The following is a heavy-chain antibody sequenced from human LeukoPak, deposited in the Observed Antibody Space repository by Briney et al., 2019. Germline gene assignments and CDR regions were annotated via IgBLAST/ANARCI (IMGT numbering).Heavy chain of an antibody. J-gene: IGHJ4*02. CDR2: ISYDGSNK. CDR3: ATDFHSSTWSYFDY. Sequence: GGSLRLSCAASGFTFSSHAIHWVRQAPGKGLQWVAVISYDGSNKYYADSVKGRFTMSRDNSKNTLYLQMNSLRAEDTAVYYCATDFHSSTWSYFDYWGQGTLLTVSS. D-gene: IGHD6-13*01. V-gene: IGHV3-30-3*01. CDR1: GFTFSSHA.